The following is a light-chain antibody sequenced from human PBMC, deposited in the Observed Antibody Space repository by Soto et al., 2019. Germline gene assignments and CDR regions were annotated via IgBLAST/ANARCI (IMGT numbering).Light chain of an antibody. CDR1: SSDVGGYNF. Sequence: QSVLTQPPSASGSPGQSVTISCTGTSSDVGGYNFVSWYQHHPGKAPKLMIYEVTRRPAGVPDRFSGSKSANTASLAVSGLQAGDEAHYFCSAYAGSNNLVFGGGTKLTVL. V-gene: IGLV2-8*01. J-gene: IGLJ2*01. CDR3: SAYAGSNNLV. CDR2: EVT.